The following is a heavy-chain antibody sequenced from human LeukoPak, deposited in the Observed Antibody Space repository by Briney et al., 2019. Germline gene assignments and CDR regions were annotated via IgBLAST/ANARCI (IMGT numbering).Heavy chain of an antibody. V-gene: IGHV1-69*13. CDR1: GGTFSSYA. CDR2: IIPIFGTA. CDR3: ARSRESGSYYQDTFDY. D-gene: IGHD1-26*01. J-gene: IGHJ4*02. Sequence: GASVKVSCKASGGTFSSYAISWVRQAPGQGLEWMGGIIPIFGTANYAQKFQGRVTITADESTSTAYMELSSLRSEDTAVYYCARSRESGSYYQDTFDYWGQGTLVTVSS.